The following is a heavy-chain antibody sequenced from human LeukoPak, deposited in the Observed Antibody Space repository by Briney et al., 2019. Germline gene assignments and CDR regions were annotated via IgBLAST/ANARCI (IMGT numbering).Heavy chain of an antibody. D-gene: IGHD1-26*01. CDR1: GGSINRSSTY. CDR3: ATFSGNYVFDY. V-gene: IGHV4-39*02. CDR2: VYYSGST. J-gene: IGHJ4*02. Sequence: PSETLSLTCSVSGGSINRSSTYWGWIRPSPGKGLEWIGSVYYSGSTVYNSSLKSRVTISVDTSKNHFSLKLSSVTAADTAVYYCATFSGNYVFDYWGQGTRVTVSS.